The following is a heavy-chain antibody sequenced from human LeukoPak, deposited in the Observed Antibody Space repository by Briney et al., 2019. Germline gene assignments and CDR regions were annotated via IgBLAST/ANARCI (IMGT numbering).Heavy chain of an antibody. J-gene: IGHJ4*02. CDR3: ARNWVVVVPAAMPVDY. Sequence: GGSLRLSCAASGFTFSSYSMNWVRQAPGKGLEWVSSISSSSSYIYYADSVKGRFTISRDNAKNSLYLQMNSLRAEDTAVYYCARNWVVVVPAAMPVDYWGQGTLVTVSS. CDR2: ISSSSSYI. V-gene: IGHV3-21*01. CDR1: GFTFSSYS. D-gene: IGHD2-2*01.